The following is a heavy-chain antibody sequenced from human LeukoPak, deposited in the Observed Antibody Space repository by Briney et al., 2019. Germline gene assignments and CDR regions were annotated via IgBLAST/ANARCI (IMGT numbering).Heavy chain of an antibody. V-gene: IGHV3-48*01. Sequence: GGSLRLSCATSGFTFSRYPMIWVRQAPGKGLECISYISGSGDAIHYADSVKGRFTFSRDNAKNTLYLQMNSLRAEDTAVYYCARDLQPFNIAAAGIDYWGQGTLVTVSS. J-gene: IGHJ4*02. CDR3: ARDLQPFNIAAAGIDY. D-gene: IGHD6-13*01. CDR1: GFTFSRYP. CDR2: ISGSGDAI.